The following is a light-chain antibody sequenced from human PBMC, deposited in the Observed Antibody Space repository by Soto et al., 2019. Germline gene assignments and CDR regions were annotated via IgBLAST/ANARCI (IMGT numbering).Light chain of an antibody. CDR2: GNN. CDR3: QSYDSSLSGWV. CDR1: SSNIGAAYD. V-gene: IGLV1-40*01. Sequence: QSVLTQPPSVSGAPGQNVTISCTRSSSNIGAAYDVHWYQHLPGTAPKLLIYGNNNRPSGVPDRFSGSKSGTSASLAITGLQAEDEADYYCQSYDSSLSGWVFDGGTKLTVL. J-gene: IGLJ3*02.